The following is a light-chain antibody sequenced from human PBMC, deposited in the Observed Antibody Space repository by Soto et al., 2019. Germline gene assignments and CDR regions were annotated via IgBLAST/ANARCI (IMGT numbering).Light chain of an antibody. CDR1: QSVSYSSSNKHF. J-gene: IGKJ2*01. V-gene: IGKV4-1*01. CDR3: QQYYSLPS. Sequence: DIVMTQSPDSLAVSLGERATISCKSSQSVSYSSSNKHFLAWYQQKPGQPPKLLINWASTRESGVPDRFSGSGSGTDFTLTISSLQAEDVAVYYCQQYYSLPSFGQGTKVEIK. CDR2: WAS.